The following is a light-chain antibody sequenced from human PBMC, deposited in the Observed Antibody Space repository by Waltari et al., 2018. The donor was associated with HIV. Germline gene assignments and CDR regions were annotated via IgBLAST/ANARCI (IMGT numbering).Light chain of an antibody. CDR2: GAS. J-gene: IGKJ2*01. CDR3: QQYHNWPQT. V-gene: IGKV3-15*01. CDR1: QCVYNN. Sequence: EIVMTQSPAILSLSPGESATLSGRASQCVYNNLAWYQQKNGQAPWLLIYGASTRATDIPDCFSGSGSGTAFTLTVSSLQSGDFAVYSCQQYHNWPQTFGRGTKVEIK.